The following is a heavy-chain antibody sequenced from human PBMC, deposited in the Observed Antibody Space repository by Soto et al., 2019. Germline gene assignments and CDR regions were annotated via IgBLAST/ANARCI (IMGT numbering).Heavy chain of an antibody. D-gene: IGHD2-15*01. J-gene: IGHJ6*02. CDR2: IYYSGST. Sequence: PSETLSLTCTVSGGSISSSSYYWGWIRQPPGKGLEWVGSIYYSGSTYYNPSLKSRVTISVDTSNNQFSLKLSSVTAADLAVYYCARLLEYYGMDVWGQGTTVTVSS. CDR3: ARLLEYYGMDV. V-gene: IGHV4-39*01. CDR1: GGSISSSSYY.